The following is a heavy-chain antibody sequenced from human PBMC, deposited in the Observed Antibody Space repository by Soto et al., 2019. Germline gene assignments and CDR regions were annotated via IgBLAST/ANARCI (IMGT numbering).Heavy chain of an antibody. D-gene: IGHD3-10*01. V-gene: IGHV1-69*02. CDR2: INPIVSMS. CDR3: AASYGSGYRAFDY. Sequence: QVQLVQSGTEVKKPGSSVKVSCKASGDTFSFYTINWVRQAPGLGLEWVGRINPIVSMSNYAQKFQGRVSVTANKSPGTAYMELRSLRADDTAMYFCAASYGSGYRAFDYWGQGALVIVSS. CDR1: GDTFSFYT. J-gene: IGHJ4*02.